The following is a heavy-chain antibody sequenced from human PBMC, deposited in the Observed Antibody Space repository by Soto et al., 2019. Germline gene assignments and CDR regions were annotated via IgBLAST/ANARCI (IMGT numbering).Heavy chain of an antibody. D-gene: IGHD3-9*01. CDR3: ARDRFDWFSHWFDP. J-gene: IGHJ5*02. V-gene: IGHV4-34*01. Sequence: SETLSLSWAVYGGSFSGYYWSWIRQPPGKGLEWIGEINYSGSTNYNPSLKSRVTISVDTSKNQFSLKLSSVTAADTAVYYCARDRFDWFSHWFDPWGQGTLVTVS. CDR1: GGSFSGYY. CDR2: INYSGST.